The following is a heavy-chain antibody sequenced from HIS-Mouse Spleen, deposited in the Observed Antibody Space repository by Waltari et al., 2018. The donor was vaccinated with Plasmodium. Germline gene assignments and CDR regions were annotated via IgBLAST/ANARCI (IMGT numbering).Heavy chain of an antibody. J-gene: IGHJ2*01. D-gene: IGHD6-13*01. CDR3: ASSWYWYFDL. CDR2: IKQDGSEK. Sequence: EVQLVGSGGGVVQRGGALRLAGAASGCTFSSYWMSWVRQAPGKGLEWVANIKQDGSEKYYVDSVKGRFTISRDNAKNSLYLQMNSLRAEDTAVYYCASSWYWYFDLWGRGTLVTVSS. V-gene: IGHV3-7*01. CDR1: GCTFSSYW.